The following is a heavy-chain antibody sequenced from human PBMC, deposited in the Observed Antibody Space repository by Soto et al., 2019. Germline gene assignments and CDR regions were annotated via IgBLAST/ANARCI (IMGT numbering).Heavy chain of an antibody. J-gene: IGHJ6*02. Sequence: GASVKVSCKASGYTFTGYYMHWVRQAPGQGLEWMGWINPNSGGTNYAQKFQGWVTMTRDTSISTAYMELSRLRSDDTAVYYCARDRAKSSGLEPTPYYYYYGMDVWGRGTTVTVSS. CDR3: ARDRAKSSGLEPTPYYYYYGMDV. CDR1: GYTFTGYY. CDR2: INPNSGGT. V-gene: IGHV1-2*04. D-gene: IGHD1-1*01.